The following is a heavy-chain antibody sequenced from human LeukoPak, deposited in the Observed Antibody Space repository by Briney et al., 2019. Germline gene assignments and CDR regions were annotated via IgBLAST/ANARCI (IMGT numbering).Heavy chain of an antibody. CDR3: TTPYYYDSSGYY. CDR2: TSSSSYFI. D-gene: IGHD3-22*01. V-gene: IGHV3-21*01. J-gene: IGHJ4*02. CDR1: GFTFSTYT. Sequence: GGSPRLSCAASGFTFSTYTMNWVRQAPGKGLEWVSSTSSSSYFIYYADSVRGRFTISRDNAKNSLYLQMNSLRAEDTAVYYCTTPYYYDSSGYYWGQGTLVTVSS.